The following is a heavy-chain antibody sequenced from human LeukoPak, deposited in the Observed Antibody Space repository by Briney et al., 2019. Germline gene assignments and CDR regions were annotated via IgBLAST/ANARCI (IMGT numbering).Heavy chain of an antibody. J-gene: IGHJ3*02. CDR1: GGSISSSSYY. Sequence: PSETLSLTCTVSGGSISSSSYYWGWIRQPPGKGLEWIGSIYYSGSTYYNPSLKSRVTISVDTSKNQFSLKLSSVTAADTAVYYCARDSLDSSGYYYAFDIWGQGTMVTVSS. D-gene: IGHD3-22*01. CDR2: IYYSGST. CDR3: ARDSLDSSGYYYAFDI. V-gene: IGHV4-39*07.